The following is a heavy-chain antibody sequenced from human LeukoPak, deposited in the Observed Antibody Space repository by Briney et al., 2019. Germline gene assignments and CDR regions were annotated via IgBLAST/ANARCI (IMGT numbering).Heavy chain of an antibody. D-gene: IGHD2/OR15-2a*01. J-gene: IGHJ5*02. CDR2: ISHSGST. CDR1: GGSFSDYY. V-gene: IGHV4-34*01. Sequence: PSETLSLTCAVYGGSFSDYYWNWIRQPPGEGLEWIGEISHSGSTNYNPSLKSRVTVSVDTSKNRFSLRLTSVTAADTAVYYCARLWEYIKSSRSRNWFDPWGQGTLVTVSS. CDR3: ARLWEYIKSSRSRNWFDP.